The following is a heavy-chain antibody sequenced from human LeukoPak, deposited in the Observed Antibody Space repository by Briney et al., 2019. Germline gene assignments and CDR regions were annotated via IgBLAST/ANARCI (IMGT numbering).Heavy chain of an antibody. D-gene: IGHD3-16*01. J-gene: IGHJ4*02. CDR2: INPGGSDK. Sequence: PGGSLRLSCAASGFSFSSNWMIWVRQAPGKGLEWVANINPGGSDKYYVDSVKGRFTISRDNAKNSLYLQMNSLRDEDTAVYYCARDGNYVWGSPYVDYWGQGTLVTVSS. CDR1: GFSFSSNW. V-gene: IGHV3-7*01. CDR3: ARDGNYVWGSPYVDY.